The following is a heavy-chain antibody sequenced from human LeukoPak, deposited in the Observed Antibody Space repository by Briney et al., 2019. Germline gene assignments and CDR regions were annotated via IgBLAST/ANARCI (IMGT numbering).Heavy chain of an antibody. CDR1: GFTFSTYV. CDR3: TRASAMIVVGYYFDY. D-gene: IGHD3-22*01. V-gene: IGHV3-49*04. Sequence: GGSLRLSCAASGFTFSTYVMNWVRQAPGKGLEWVGFIRSKAYGGTTEYAASVKGRFTISRDDSKSIAYLQMNSLKTEDTAVYYCTRASAMIVVGYYFDYWGQGTLVTVSS. CDR2: IRSKAYGGTT. J-gene: IGHJ4*02.